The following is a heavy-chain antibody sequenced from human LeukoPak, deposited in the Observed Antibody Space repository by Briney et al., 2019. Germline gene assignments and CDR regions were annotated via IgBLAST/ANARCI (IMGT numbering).Heavy chain of an antibody. Sequence: PGGSLRLSCAASGFTFMSYSMNWVRQAPGKGLEWVSSISSSNNYIYYADSVKGRFIISRDNAKNSLYLQMNSLRVEDTAVYYCARDDCSGGSCLDVWGKGTTVTVSS. CDR2: ISSSNNYI. V-gene: IGHV3-21*01. D-gene: IGHD2-15*01. CDR1: GFTFMSYS. CDR3: ARDDCSGGSCLDV. J-gene: IGHJ6*04.